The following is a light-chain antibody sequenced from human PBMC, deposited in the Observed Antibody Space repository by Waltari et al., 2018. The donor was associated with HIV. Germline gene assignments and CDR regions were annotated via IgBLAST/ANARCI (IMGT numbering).Light chain of an antibody. CDR2: EVT. Sequence: QSALTQPASVSGSPGQSSTISCTGTISDVGGYNSVSWYQHLPGKAPKLMIYEVTNRPSGVSDRFSGSKSGNTASLTISGLQAEDEADYYCSSYTTDSTLVFGAGTKLTVL. J-gene: IGLJ3*02. V-gene: IGLV2-14*01. CDR1: ISDVGGYNS. CDR3: SSYTTDSTLV.